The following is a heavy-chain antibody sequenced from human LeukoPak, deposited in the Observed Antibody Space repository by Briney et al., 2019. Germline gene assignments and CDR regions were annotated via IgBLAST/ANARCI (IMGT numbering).Heavy chain of an antibody. CDR3: ARDYYDSRRAYYFDY. D-gene: IGHD3-22*01. V-gene: IGHV3-48*03. CDR2: ISSSGSTI. J-gene: IGHJ4*02. CDR1: GFTFSSYE. Sequence: GGSLRLSCAASGFTFSSYEMNWVRQAPGKGLEWVSYISSSGSTIYYADSVKGRFTISRDNAKNSLYLQMNSLRAEDTAVYYCARDYYDSRRAYYFDYWGQGTLVTVSS.